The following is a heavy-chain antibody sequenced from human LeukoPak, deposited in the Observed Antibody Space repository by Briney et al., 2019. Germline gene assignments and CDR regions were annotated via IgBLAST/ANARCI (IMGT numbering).Heavy chain of an antibody. Sequence: APVKVSCKASGYTFTSYYMHWVRQAPGQGLEWMGIISPSGGSTSYAQKFQGRVTMTRDMSTSTVYMELSSLRSEDTAVYYCAREGPVATRAFDYWGQGTLVTVSS. CDR3: AREGPVATRAFDY. CDR1: GYTFTSYY. D-gene: IGHD5-12*01. CDR2: ISPSGGST. J-gene: IGHJ4*02. V-gene: IGHV1-46*01.